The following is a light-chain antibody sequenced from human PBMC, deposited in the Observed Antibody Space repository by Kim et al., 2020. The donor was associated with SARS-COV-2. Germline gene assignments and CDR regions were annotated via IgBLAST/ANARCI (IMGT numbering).Light chain of an antibody. Sequence: PGERATLSCRASQSVSSSYLAWYQQKPGQTPRLLIYGASSRATGIPDRFSGSGSGTDFTLTISRLEPEDFAVYYCQQYGSSPPTTFGQGTRLEIK. CDR3: QQYGSSPPTT. CDR2: GAS. J-gene: IGKJ5*01. V-gene: IGKV3-20*01. CDR1: QSVSSSY.